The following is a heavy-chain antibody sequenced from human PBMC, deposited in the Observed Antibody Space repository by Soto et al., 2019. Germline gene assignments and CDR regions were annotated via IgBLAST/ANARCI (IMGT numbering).Heavy chain of an antibody. Sequence: GGSLRLSCAASGFTFSSYGMHWVRQAPGKGLEWVAVIWYDGSNKYYADSVKGRFTISRDNSKNTLYLQMNSLRAEDTAVYYCARDRDDSSGYYYYSMDVWGQGTTVTVSS. CDR3: ARDRDDSSGYYYYSMDV. CDR1: GFTFSSYG. D-gene: IGHD3-22*01. CDR2: IWYDGSNK. V-gene: IGHV3-33*01. J-gene: IGHJ6*02.